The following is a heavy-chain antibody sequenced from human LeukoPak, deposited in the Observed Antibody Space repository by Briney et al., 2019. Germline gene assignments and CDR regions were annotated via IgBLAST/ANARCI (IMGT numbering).Heavy chain of an antibody. CDR3: ARASDSSGSYSGGHI. J-gene: IGHJ3*02. D-gene: IGHD6-19*01. V-gene: IGHV4-59*01. CDR1: GDSIANYF. Sequence: SETLSLTCTVSGDSIANYFWSWIRQSPGKGLEWIGYVYSDGSTKYKSSLKSRVTISVDTSKNQFSLKLSSVTAADTAVYYCARASDSSGSYSGGHIWGQGTMVTVSS. CDR2: VYSDGST.